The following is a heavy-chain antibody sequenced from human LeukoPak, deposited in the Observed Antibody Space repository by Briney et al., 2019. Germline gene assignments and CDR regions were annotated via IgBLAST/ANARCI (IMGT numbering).Heavy chain of an antibody. Sequence: DPGGSLRLSCAASGFTFSTYSMNWVRQAPGKGLEGVSSISSSRTYIKYADSVKGRFTISRDNTKNSLYLQMHSLRAEDTAVYYCARDGRDIVVEDWFDPWGQGTLVTVSS. D-gene: IGHD2-15*01. J-gene: IGHJ5*02. CDR3: ARDGRDIVVEDWFDP. CDR2: ISSSRTYI. CDR1: GFTFSTYS. V-gene: IGHV3-21*01.